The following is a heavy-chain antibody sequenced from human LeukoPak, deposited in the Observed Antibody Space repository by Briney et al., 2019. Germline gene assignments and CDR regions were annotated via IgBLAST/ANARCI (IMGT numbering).Heavy chain of an antibody. CDR2: IYPGDSDT. CDR3: ARQTSSWYVHYYYYMDV. V-gene: IGHV5-51*01. D-gene: IGHD6-13*01. CDR1: GYRFTSYW. Sequence: GEXXKISFKGSGYRFTSYWIGWVRQMPGKGVEWMGIIYPGDSDTSYSPSFQGQVTISADTSISTAYLQWSSLKASDTAMYYCARQTSSWYVHYYYYMDVWGKGTTVTVSS. J-gene: IGHJ6*03.